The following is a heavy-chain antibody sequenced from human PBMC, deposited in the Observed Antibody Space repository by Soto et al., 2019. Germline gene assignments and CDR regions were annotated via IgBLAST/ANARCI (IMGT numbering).Heavy chain of an antibody. CDR2: IIPILGIA. V-gene: IGHV1-69*04. J-gene: IGHJ6*02. CDR1: GGTFSSYT. CDR3: ARDIVVVVAATHRGYYYYGMDV. Sequence: SVKVSCKASGGTFSSYTISWVRQAPGQGLEWMGRIIPILGIANYAQKFQGRVTITADKSTSTAYMELSSLRSEDTAVYYCARDIVVVVAATHRGYYYYGMDVWG. D-gene: IGHD2-15*01.